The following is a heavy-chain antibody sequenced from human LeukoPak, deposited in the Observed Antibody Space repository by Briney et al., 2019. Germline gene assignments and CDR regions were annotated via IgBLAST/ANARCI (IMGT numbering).Heavy chain of an antibody. D-gene: IGHD2-2*01. V-gene: IGHV3-30*18. CDR3: AKGPLRGTAAAIDY. Sequence: GKFLRLSCTASVFTFNIYGMHWVRQAPCKGLEWVGVISYDGRNKHYPDSVKGRFTISRDISRDTLWLQMDSRRTEDTAVYYCAKGPLRGTAAAIDYWGQGTLVTVSS. CDR2: ISYDGRNK. J-gene: IGHJ4*02. CDR1: VFTFNIYG.